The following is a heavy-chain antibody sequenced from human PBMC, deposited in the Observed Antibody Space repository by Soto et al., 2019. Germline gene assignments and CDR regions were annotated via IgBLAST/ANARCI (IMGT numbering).Heavy chain of an antibody. CDR2: IYNDGTYS. CDR1: GFIFEMYW. D-gene: IGHD3-10*01. CDR3: TRGPRPISTGTGAY. V-gene: IGHV3-74*01. Sequence: WGSLRLSCAASGFIFEMYWIHWFRQSAVKGLVWISRIYNDGTYSDYADSMRGRFTISRDNVNDTLYLQMNNLRAEDSGLYYCTRGPRPISTGTGAYWGQGTQVTVSS. J-gene: IGHJ4*02.